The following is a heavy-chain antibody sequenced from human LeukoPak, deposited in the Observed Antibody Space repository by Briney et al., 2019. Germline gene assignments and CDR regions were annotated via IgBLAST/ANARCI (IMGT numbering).Heavy chain of an antibody. Sequence: KTSETLSLTCAVSGDSTSSRNWWTWVRQPPGKGLEWIGEISHTGSTDYNPSLKSRVTISLDTSRNQFSLKLNSVTAADTAVYYCAKSNGYGLIDIWGQGTMVTVSS. CDR2: ISHTGST. V-gene: IGHV4-4*02. J-gene: IGHJ3*02. D-gene: IGHD3-10*01. CDR3: AKSNGYGLIDI. CDR1: GDSTSSRNW.